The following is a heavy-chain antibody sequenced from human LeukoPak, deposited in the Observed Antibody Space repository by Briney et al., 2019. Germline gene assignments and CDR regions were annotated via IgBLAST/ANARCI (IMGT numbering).Heavy chain of an antibody. CDR2: VDHTGST. Sequence: SKTLSLTCSVSDDSITMYYWTWIRQPPGKGLEWIGYVDHTGSTNFNPSLNGRVSISRDTTKNLFSLRLRSVTAADTAVYFCARGRVSSSTWYSTYYYYFYMDVWGKGTTVTVSS. CDR3: ARGRVSSSTWYSTYYYYFYMDV. J-gene: IGHJ6*03. V-gene: IGHV4-59*01. CDR1: DDSITMYY. D-gene: IGHD1-1*01.